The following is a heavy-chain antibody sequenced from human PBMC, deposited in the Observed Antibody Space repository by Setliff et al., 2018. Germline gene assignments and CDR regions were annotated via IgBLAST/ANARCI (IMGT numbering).Heavy chain of an antibody. V-gene: IGHV3-21*01. D-gene: IGHD3-10*01. CDR3: ASSSGWIPWIQH. Sequence: GGSLRLSCAASGFTFNSYSINWVRQAPGKGLEWVSSISSTGSYKPYADSVRGRFTISRDNAKNSLFLQMNNLRAEDTALYYCASSSGWIPWIQHWGPGTLVTVSS. J-gene: IGHJ1*01. CDR1: GFTFNSYS. CDR2: ISSTGSYK.